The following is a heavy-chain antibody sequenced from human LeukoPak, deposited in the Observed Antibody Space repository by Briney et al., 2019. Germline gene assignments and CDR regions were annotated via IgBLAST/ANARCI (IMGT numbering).Heavy chain of an antibody. J-gene: IGHJ4*02. V-gene: IGHV2-5*01. CDR2: IYWNDDQ. CDR3: AHLGVDGSGWYAFFDY. Sequence: SGPTLVKPTQTLTLTCTFSGFSLRTGGGGVGWIRQPPGKALEWLTLIYWNDDQRYSPSLKSRLTITKDTFTNQVVLTMTNMDPVDTATYYCAHLGVDGSGWYAFFDYWGQGTLVTVSS. CDR1: GFSLRTGGGG. D-gene: IGHD6-19*01.